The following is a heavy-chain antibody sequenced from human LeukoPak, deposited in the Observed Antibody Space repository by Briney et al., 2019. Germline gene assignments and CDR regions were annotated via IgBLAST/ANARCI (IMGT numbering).Heavy chain of an antibody. J-gene: IGHJ3*02. V-gene: IGHV3-11*04. D-gene: IGHD5-18*01. CDR1: GFTFSDYY. CDR3: ARERGYSSSAFDI. Sequence: GGSLRLSCAASGFTFSDYYMSWIRQAPGKGLEWVSYISSSGSTIYYADSVKGRFTISRDNVKNSLYLQMNSLRAEDTALYYCARERGYSSSAFDIWGQGTMVTVSS. CDR2: ISSSGSTI.